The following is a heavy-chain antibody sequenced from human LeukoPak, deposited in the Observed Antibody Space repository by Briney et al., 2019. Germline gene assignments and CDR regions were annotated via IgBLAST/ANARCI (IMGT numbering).Heavy chain of an antibody. CDR1: GGTFSSYA. J-gene: IGHJ3*01. Sequence: SVKVSCKASGGTFSSYAISWVRQAPGQGLEWMGGIIPIFGTANYAQKFQGRVTITTDESTSTAYMELSSLRSEDTAVYYCARGPRDIVVVPAAIRSWGQGTMVTVSS. CDR2: IIPIFGTA. CDR3: ARGPRDIVVVPAAIRS. V-gene: IGHV1-69*05. D-gene: IGHD2-2*01.